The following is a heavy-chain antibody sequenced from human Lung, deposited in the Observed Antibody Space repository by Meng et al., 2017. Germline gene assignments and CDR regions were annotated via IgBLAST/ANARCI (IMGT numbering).Heavy chain of an antibody. CDR1: GYNFPDYY. Sequence: QVRLGRSGAEVKKPGASVKVSCKPSGYNFPDYYIHWVRRAPGQGLEWMGRINPKSGDTHYAQKFQARVTMTGDTSISTAYMELSGLRSDDTAMYYCARDEDISAAGKLFGDYWGQGTLVTVSS. V-gene: IGHV1-2*06. CDR2: INPKSGDT. J-gene: IGHJ4*02. D-gene: IGHD6-25*01. CDR3: ARDEDISAAGKLFGDY.